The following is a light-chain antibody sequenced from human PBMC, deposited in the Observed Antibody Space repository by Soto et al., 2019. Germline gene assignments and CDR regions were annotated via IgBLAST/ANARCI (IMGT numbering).Light chain of an antibody. V-gene: IGKV3-20*01. J-gene: IGKJ3*01. CDR1: QSVSSSY. Sequence: EIVLTQSPGTLSLSPGERATLSCRASQSVSSSYLAWYQQKPGQAPRLLIYGASSRATGIPDRFSGSGSGRDFTLNISRLEPEDFAVYYCQQYGSSPVTFGPGTNVDIK. CDR3: QQYGSSPVT. CDR2: GAS.